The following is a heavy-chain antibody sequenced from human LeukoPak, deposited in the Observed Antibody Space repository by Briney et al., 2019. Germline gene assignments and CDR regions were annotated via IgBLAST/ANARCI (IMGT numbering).Heavy chain of an antibody. CDR1: GGSISSYY. CDR2: IYYSGST. J-gene: IGHJ4*02. CDR3: ASGVPNYYGSGSPDRFDY. D-gene: IGHD3-10*01. Sequence: PSETLSLTCTVSGGSISSYYWSWIRQPPGKGLEWIGYIYYSGSTNYNPSLKSRVTISVDTSKNQFSLKLSSVTAADTAVYYCASGVPNYYGSGSPDRFDYWGQGTLVTVSS. V-gene: IGHV4-59*01.